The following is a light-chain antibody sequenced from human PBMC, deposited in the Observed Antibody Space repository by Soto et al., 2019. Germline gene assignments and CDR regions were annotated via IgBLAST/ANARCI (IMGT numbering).Light chain of an antibody. Sequence: EIVMTQSPATLSVSPGERATLSCRASQSVSSNLAWYQQKPGQAPRLLIYGASTRATGIPARFSGSRSGTEFTLTISSLQSEDFAVYHCVQRTTWPWTCGQGSKVEIK. J-gene: IGKJ1*01. V-gene: IGKV3-15*01. CDR2: GAS. CDR3: VQRTTWPWT. CDR1: QSVSSN.